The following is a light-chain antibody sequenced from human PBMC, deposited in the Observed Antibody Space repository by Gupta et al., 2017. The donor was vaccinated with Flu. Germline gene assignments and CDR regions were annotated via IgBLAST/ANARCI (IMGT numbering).Light chain of an antibody. V-gene: IGKV2-24*01. CDR1: QSLVDSDGNTY. CDR2: KIS. CDR3: RQATHFPLT. J-gene: IGKJ1*01. Sequence: DVVMTQTLLSSPVTLGQPSSISCRSSQSLVDSDGNTYLSWLHQRPGQPPRLLIYKISTRFSGVPDRFSGSGADTDFTLKISSGEAEDVGVYYCRQATHFPLTFGPGTKVEIK.